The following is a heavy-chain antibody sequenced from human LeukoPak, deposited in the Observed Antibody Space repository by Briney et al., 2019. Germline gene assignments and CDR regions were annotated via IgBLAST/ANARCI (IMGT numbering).Heavy chain of an antibody. CDR3: ARDLMWGFDY. Sequence: GGSLRLSCAASGSTFSGHAMHWVRQAPGVGLEWLAIIGDDGRDQHYTDSVKGRFTISRDNSKNTLFLQLNSLTPEDTALYLCARDLMWGFDYWGQGTLVTVSS. D-gene: IGHD7-27*01. CDR2: IGDDGRDQ. J-gene: IGHJ4*02. V-gene: IGHV3-30*02. CDR1: GSTFSGHA.